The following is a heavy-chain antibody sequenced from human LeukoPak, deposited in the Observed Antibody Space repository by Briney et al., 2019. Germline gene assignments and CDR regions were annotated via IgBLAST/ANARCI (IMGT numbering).Heavy chain of an antibody. Sequence: PGGSLRLSCAASGFTFSSYSMNWVRQAPGKGLEWVSFISSSSSYIYYADSVKGRFTISRDNAKNSLYLQMNSLRAEDTAVYYCARGLLPVVAAPLGGGWGQGTLVTVSS. CDR3: ARGLLPVVAAPLGGG. CDR1: GFTFSSYS. J-gene: IGHJ4*02. V-gene: IGHV3-21*01. CDR2: ISSSSSYI. D-gene: IGHD2-15*01.